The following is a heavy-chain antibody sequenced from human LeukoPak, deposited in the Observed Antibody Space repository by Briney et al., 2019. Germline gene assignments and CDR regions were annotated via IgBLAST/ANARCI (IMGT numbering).Heavy chain of an antibody. CDR1: GYTFTSYY. CDR2: INPSGGST. V-gene: IGHV1-46*01. Sequence: GASVKVSCKASGYTFTSYYMHWVRQAPGQGLEWLGIINPSGGSTSYAQQFQGRVTMTRDTSTSTVNMELSSLRSEDTAVYYCARDQVIVVVPAAMPDYWGQGTLVTVSS. J-gene: IGHJ4*02. D-gene: IGHD2-2*01. CDR3: ARDQVIVVVPAAMPDY.